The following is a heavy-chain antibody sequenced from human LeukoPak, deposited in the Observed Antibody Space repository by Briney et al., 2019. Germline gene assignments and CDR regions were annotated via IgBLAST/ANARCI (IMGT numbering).Heavy chain of an antibody. J-gene: IGHJ4*02. V-gene: IGHV3-30*04. CDR1: GFTFSTYA. CDR2: ISYDGSNK. CDR3: ARDGAVAGLHYYFDY. D-gene: IGHD6-19*01. Sequence: GGSLRLSCAASGFTFSTYAMHWVRQAPGKGLEWGAIISYDGSNKYYADSVKGRFTISRDNSKNTLYLQMNSLRAEDTAVYYCARDGAVAGLHYYFDYWGQGTLVTVSS.